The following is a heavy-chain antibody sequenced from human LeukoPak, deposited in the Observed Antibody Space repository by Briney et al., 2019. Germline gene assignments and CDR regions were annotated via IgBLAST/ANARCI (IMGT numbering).Heavy chain of an antibody. CDR1: GFAFSDSA. V-gene: IGHV3-73*01. D-gene: IGHD6-19*01. Sequence: GGSLRLSCAASGFAFSDSAMYWVRQASGRGLGWVGRIRSKANNYATTYAASVKGRFTISRDDSKNTAYLQMNSLKTEDTAVYYCSRPPVAGEDYWGQGTLVTVSS. CDR3: SRPPVAGEDY. J-gene: IGHJ4*02. CDR2: IRSKANNYAT.